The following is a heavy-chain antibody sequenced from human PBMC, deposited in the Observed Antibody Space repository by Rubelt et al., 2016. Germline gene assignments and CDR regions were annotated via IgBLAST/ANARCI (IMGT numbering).Heavy chain of an antibody. Sequence: EVRLLESGGGLVQPGGSLRLSCAASGFTFSSYAMSWVRQAPGKGLEWVSAISGSGGSTYYADSVKGRVTISRDNSKNTLYRQMDSRRAEDTAVYYCAKVPIRTVTSTFDYWGQGTLVTVSS. CDR2: ISGSGGST. J-gene: IGHJ4*02. D-gene: IGHD4-17*01. CDR3: AKVPIRTVTSTFDY. CDR1: GFTFSSYA. V-gene: IGHV3-23*01.